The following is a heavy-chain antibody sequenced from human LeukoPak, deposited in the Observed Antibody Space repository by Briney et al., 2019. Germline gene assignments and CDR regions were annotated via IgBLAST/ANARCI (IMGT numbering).Heavy chain of an antibody. CDR1: GFTFSSYS. V-gene: IGHV3-21*01. J-gene: IGHJ3*02. D-gene: IGHD2-15*01. Sequence: GGSLRLSCAASGFTFSSYSMNWVRQAPGKGLEGVSSISSSSRYIYYADSVKGRFTISRDNAKNSLYLQMNSLRAEDTAVYYCARDGYCSGGSCFNIWGQGTMVTVSS. CDR2: ISSSSRYI. CDR3: ARDGYCSGGSCFNI.